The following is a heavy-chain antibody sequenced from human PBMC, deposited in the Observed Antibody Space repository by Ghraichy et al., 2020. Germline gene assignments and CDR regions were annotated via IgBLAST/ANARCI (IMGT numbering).Heavy chain of an antibody. CDR2: ISSRSRTI. V-gene: IGHV3-48*02. CDR1: GFTFSSYS. J-gene: IGHJ6*02. CDR3: ARGGAGLALYYYYYGMDV. Sequence: LSLTCVASGFTFSSYSMNWVRQAPGKGLEWVSYISSRSRTIYYADSVKGRLTISRDNAKNSLYLQMNSLRDEDTAWYYCARGGAGLALYYYYYGMDVWGQGTTVTVSS.